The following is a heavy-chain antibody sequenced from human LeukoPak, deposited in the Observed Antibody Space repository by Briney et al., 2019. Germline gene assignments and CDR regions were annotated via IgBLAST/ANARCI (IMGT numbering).Heavy chain of an antibody. V-gene: IGHV3-30*02. CDR2: IRYDGNNK. CDR3: AKILSGSYSAFDY. D-gene: IGHD3-10*01. CDR1: GCTFSSFG. Sequence: GGTLRLSCATSGCTFSSFGMHWVRQAPGKGLEWVAFIRYDGNNKYYADSVKGRFTVSRDNSKNTLYLQMNSLRPEDTAVYYCAKILSGSYSAFDYWGQGTLVTVSS. J-gene: IGHJ4*02.